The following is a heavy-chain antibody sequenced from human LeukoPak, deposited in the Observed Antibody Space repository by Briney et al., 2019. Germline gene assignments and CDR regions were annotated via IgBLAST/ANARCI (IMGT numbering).Heavy chain of an antibody. D-gene: IGHD1/OR15-1a*01. Sequence: GGSLRLSCAASGFTFSNYWMTWVRQAPGKGLEWVANINEGGRDKRYVDSVKGRFTISRDNAKNSLYLQMNSLRAEDTAVYYCARSARTHADYWGQGTLVTVSS. CDR3: ARSARTHADY. V-gene: IGHV3-7*01. CDR2: INEGGRDK. CDR1: GFTFSNYW. J-gene: IGHJ4*02.